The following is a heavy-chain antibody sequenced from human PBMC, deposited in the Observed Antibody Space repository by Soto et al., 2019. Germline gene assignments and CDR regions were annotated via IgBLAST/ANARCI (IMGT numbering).Heavy chain of an antibody. V-gene: IGHV3-48*01. CDR1: GFTFSSYA. J-gene: IGHJ4*02. CDR3: ARDHSVAAFDY. Sequence: PGGSLRLSCAASGFTFSSYAMSWVRQAPGKGLEWVSCISSSSKTVYYTDSVRGRFTISRDDAKNSLYLQMTSLRAEDTAVYYCARDHSVAAFDYWGQGALVTVSS. D-gene: IGHD6-13*01. CDR2: ISSSSKTV.